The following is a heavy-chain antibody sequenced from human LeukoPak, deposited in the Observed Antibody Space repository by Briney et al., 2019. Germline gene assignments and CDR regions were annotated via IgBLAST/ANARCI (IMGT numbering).Heavy chain of an antibody. D-gene: IGHD3-9*01. CDR1: GGSICIYY. V-gene: IGHV4-59*01. CDR2: IYYSGST. CDR3: ARYNILPGSDY. J-gene: IGHJ4*02. Sequence: PSETLSLTCTVSGGSICIYYWSWLRQPPGKGREGIGYIYYSGSTNYSPSLTSRVTISLDTSKNHFSLKLTSVTAADTAVYYCARYNILPGSDYWGQGILVTVSS.